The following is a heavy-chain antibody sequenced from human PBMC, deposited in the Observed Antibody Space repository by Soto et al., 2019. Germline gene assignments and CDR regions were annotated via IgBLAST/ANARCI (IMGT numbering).Heavy chain of an antibody. CDR3: ARGYDSSGFYYDY. J-gene: IGHJ4*02. V-gene: IGHV3-66*01. CDR2: IYSGGST. Sequence: GGSLRLSCAASGFTVSNNYMTWVRRAPGKGLEWVSVIYSGGSTYYADSVKGRFTLSRDNSKNTLYLQMNSLRAEDTAVYYCARGYDSSGFYYDYWGQGT. D-gene: IGHD3-22*01. CDR1: GFTVSNNY.